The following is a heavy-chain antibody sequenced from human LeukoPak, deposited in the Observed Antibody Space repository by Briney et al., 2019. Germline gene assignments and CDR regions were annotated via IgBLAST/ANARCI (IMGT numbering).Heavy chain of an antibody. CDR3: AKGYCASFTCYSRFDP. Sequence: GGSLRLSCAASGFTFSSYAMSWVRQAPGKGLEWVSAISGSGGTTYYADSVKGRFTISRDNYKDKLFLQMNSLRAEDTALYYCAKGYCASFTCYSRFDPWGQGTLVTVSS. CDR1: GFTFSSYA. D-gene: IGHD2-21*02. V-gene: IGHV3-23*01. CDR2: ISGSGGTT. J-gene: IGHJ5*02.